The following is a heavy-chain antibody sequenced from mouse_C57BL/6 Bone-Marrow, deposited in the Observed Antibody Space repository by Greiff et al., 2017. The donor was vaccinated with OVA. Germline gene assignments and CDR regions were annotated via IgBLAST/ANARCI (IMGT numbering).Heavy chain of an antibody. D-gene: IGHD3-3*01. Sequence: QVHVKQPGAELVKPGASVKLSCKASGYTFTSYWMHWVKQRPGQGLEWIGMIHPNSGSTNYNEKFKSKATLTVDKSSSTAYMQLSSLTSEDSAFYYCARGGGTDYWGQGTTLTVSS. J-gene: IGHJ2*01. CDR3: ARGGGTDY. CDR2: IHPNSGST. CDR1: GYTFTSYW. V-gene: IGHV1-64*01.